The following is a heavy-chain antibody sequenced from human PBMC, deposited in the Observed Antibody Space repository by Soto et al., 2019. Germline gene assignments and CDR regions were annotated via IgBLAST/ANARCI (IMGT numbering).Heavy chain of an antibody. J-gene: IGHJ6*02. V-gene: IGHV3-30-3*01. Sequence: QVQLVESGGGVVQPGRSLRLSCAASGFTFSNYAMHWVRQAPGKGLEWVAVISYAGDNKYYADSVKGRFTLSRDNSRNTLYRQMNSLATEDTAMYYCARSRGQRTSHASGYYYGMDVWGQGTTVTVSS. CDR1: GFTFSNYA. D-gene: IGHD1-26*01. CDR3: ARSRGQRTSHASGYYYGMDV. CDR2: ISYAGDNK.